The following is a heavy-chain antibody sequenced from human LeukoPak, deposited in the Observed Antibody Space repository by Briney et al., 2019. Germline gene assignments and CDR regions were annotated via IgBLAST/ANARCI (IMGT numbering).Heavy chain of an antibody. CDR2: ISSSSSTI. D-gene: IGHD5-12*01. V-gene: IGHV3-48*01. Sequence: TGGSLRLSCAASGFTFSSYSMNWVRQAPGKGLEGVSYISSSSSTIYYADSVKGRFTISRDNAKNSLYLQMNSLRAEDTAVYYCARGVVAANRPSDAFDIWGQGTMVTVSS. CDR1: GFTFSSYS. CDR3: ARGVVAANRPSDAFDI. J-gene: IGHJ3*02.